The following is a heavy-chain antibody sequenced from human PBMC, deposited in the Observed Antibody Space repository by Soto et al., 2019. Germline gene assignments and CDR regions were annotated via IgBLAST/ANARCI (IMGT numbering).Heavy chain of an antibody. CDR2: IYYSGST. CDR3: ARAKSNYQTFDH. Sequence: SETLSLTCTVSGDSMSSYYWSWIRQPPGKGLEWIGYIYYSGSTTYNPSLRSRVTMSVDTSKNQFSLRLSAVTAADTAVYYCARAKSNYQTFDHWGQGSQVTVSS. D-gene: IGHD4-4*01. V-gene: IGHV4-59*01. J-gene: IGHJ4*02. CDR1: GDSMSSYY.